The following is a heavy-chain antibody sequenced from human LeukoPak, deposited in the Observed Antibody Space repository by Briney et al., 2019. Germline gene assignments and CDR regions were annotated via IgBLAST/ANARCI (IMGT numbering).Heavy chain of an antibody. CDR3: ARHGGTLDYFDY. J-gene: IGHJ4*02. CDR2: ISYGGAT. D-gene: IGHD1-26*01. V-gene: IGHV4-59*08. CDR1: GGSISSYY. Sequence: SETLSLTCTVSGGSISSYYWSWIREPPGKRVEWIGYISYGGATSSNPSLTRPVTISVDSPKNRFSLRLSSLTAADTALYYCARHGGTLDYFDYWGPGSLVTVSS.